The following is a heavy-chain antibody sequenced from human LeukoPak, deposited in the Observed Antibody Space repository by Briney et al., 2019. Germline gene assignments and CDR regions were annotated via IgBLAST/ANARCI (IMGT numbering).Heavy chain of an antibody. CDR3: AKVNMVRGVIIPSDFDY. J-gene: IGHJ4*02. CDR2: ISGSGGST. V-gene: IGHV3-23*01. CDR1: GFTFSSYA. D-gene: IGHD3-10*01. Sequence: PGGSLRLSRAASGFTFSSYAMSWVRQAPGKGLEWVSAISGSGGSTYYADSVKGRFTISRDNSKNTLYLQMNSLRAEDTAVYYCAKVNMVRGVIIPSDFDYWGQGTLVTVSS.